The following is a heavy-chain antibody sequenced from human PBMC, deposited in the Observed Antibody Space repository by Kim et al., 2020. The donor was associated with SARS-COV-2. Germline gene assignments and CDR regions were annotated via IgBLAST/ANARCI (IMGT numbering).Heavy chain of an antibody. Sequence: GGSLRLSCAASGFNYGDYGMSWVRQVPGKGLEWVSSITWNGGRRGYVDSVKGRFTISRDNAKNSLDLQMNNLRVEDTALYHCARGIWFDSGGSSVVFDIWGQGTMVTASS. CDR3: ARGIWFDSGGSSVVFDI. J-gene: IGHJ3*02. V-gene: IGHV3-20*01. CDR2: ITWNGGRR. D-gene: IGHD2-15*01. CDR1: GFNYGDYG.